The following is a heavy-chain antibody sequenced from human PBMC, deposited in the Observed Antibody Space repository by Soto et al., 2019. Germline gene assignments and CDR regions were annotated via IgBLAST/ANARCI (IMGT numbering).Heavy chain of an antibody. Sequence: PGGSLRLSCAASGFTFSNYAMHWVRQAPGKGLEWVALISYDGRNKYNADSVKGRFTISRGNSKNTLFLQMNSLGAEDTAVYSCVKDWAKHCTYTSCYKGDVWGQGTTVTVSS. CDR1: GFTFSNYA. D-gene: IGHD2-2*02. CDR2: ISYDGRNK. V-gene: IGHV3-30*18. J-gene: IGHJ6*02. CDR3: VKDWAKHCTYTSCYKGDV.